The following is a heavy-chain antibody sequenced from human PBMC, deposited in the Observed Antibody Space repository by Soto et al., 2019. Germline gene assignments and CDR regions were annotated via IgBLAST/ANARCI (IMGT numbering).Heavy chain of an antibody. CDR3: ARRASR. D-gene: IGHD1-26*01. CDR1: GFTFSSSE. V-gene: IGHV3-48*03. J-gene: IGHJ3*01. Sequence: EVQLVESGGGLVQPGVSLRLSCAVSGFTFSSSEMYWVRQAPGKGVEWIAYIQPSGQPIFYADSVKGRFPISRDNANNSLFLQMNSLRAEDTAVYYFARRASRWGQGTMVTVSS. CDR2: IQPSGQPI.